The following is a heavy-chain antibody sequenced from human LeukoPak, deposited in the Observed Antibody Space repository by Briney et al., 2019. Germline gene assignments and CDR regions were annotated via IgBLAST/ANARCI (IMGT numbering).Heavy chain of an antibody. CDR1: GGSISSGGYY. J-gene: IGHJ4*02. Sequence: SETLSLTCTVSGGSISSGGYYWSWIRQHPGKGLEWIGCIYYSGSTYYNPSLKSRVTISVDTSKNQFSLKLSSVTAADTAVYYCARVSPRGSVDYWGQGTLVTVSS. V-gene: IGHV4-31*03. CDR2: IYYSGST. D-gene: IGHD3-10*01. CDR3: ARVSPRGSVDY.